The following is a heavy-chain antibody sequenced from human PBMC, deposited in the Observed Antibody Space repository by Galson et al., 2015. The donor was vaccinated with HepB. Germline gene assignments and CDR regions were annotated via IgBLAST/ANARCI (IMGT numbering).Heavy chain of an antibody. CDR2: ISRDSTYI. J-gene: IGHJ6*02. CDR1: GFTFSSYS. V-gene: IGHV3-21*01. Sequence: SLRLSCAASGFTFSSYSMNWVRQAPGKGLEWVSSISRDSTYIHYTDSVKGRFTISRDSAQNSVYLQMNSLRADDTAGYYCTRGYSTATGSDGYYYYGMDVWGQGTTVSVSS. D-gene: IGHD2-2*01. CDR3: TRGYSTATGSDGYYYYGMDV.